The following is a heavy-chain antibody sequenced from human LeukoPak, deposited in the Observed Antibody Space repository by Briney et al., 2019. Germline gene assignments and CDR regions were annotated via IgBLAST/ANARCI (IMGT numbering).Heavy chain of an antibody. CDR2: IYSGGST. J-gene: IGHJ4*02. CDR3: ARGGPAAGRFDY. V-gene: IGHV3-66*01. CDR1: GFTFSSYW. D-gene: IGHD6-13*01. Sequence: GGSLRLSCAASGFTFSSYWMSWVRQAPGKGLEWVSVIYSGGSTYYADSVKGRFTISRDNSKNTLYLQMNSLRAEDTAVYYCARGGPAAGRFDYWGQGTLVTVSS.